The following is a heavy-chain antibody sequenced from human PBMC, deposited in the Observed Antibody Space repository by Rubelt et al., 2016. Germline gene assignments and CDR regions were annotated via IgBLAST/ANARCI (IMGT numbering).Heavy chain of an antibody. Sequence: DMHWVRQAPGQGLEWMGWMNPNSGNTGYAQKFQGRVTMTRNTSISTAYMELSSLRSEDTAVYYCARGPPASYSSGPPDYWGQGTLVTVSS. CDR2: MNPNSGNT. D-gene: IGHD6-25*01. CDR1: D. CDR3: ARGPPASYSSGPPDY. V-gene: IGHV1-8*01. J-gene: IGHJ4*02.